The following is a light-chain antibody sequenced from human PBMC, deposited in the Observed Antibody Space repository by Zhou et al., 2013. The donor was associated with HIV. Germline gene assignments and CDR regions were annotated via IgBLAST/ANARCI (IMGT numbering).Light chain of an antibody. CDR2: KAS. CDR1: QNMNKW. Sequence: DIQMTQSPSILSASVGDRVTITCRASQNMNKWVAWYQHKPGKAPTLLIYKASNLQSGVPSRFSGSGSGADFTLTINSLQPEDFATYFCQQSYSVPPTFGQGTKLEI. J-gene: IGKJ2*01. V-gene: IGKV1-39*01. CDR3: QQSYSVPPT.